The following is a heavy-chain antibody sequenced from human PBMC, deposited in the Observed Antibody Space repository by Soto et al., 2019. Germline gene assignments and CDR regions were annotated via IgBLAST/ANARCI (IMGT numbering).Heavy chain of an antibody. CDR3: AGDQLIRWGVIGY. Sequence: QVQLVESGGGVVQPGRSLRLSCAASGFTFSSYGMHWVRQAPGKGLEWVAVIWYDRSNKYYADSVKGRLTISRDNSKNRLYLQRNSLGAEDTAVYYFAGDQLIRWGVIGYWGEGTLVTVSS. CDR1: GFTFSSYG. J-gene: IGHJ4*02. V-gene: IGHV3-33*01. CDR2: IWYDRSNK. D-gene: IGHD1-26*01.